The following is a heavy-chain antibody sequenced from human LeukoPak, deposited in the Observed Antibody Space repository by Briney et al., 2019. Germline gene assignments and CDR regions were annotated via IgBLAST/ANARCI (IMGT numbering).Heavy chain of an antibody. Sequence: SVKVSCKASGGTFSSYAISWVRQAPGQGLEWMGGIIPIFGTANYAQKFQGRVTITADKSTSTAYMELGSLRSEDTAVYYCARTGAYGSGSYSIMGTFDYWGQGTLVTVSS. CDR1: GGTFSSYA. J-gene: IGHJ4*02. CDR3: ARTGAYGSGSYSIMGTFDY. D-gene: IGHD3-10*01. CDR2: IIPIFGTA. V-gene: IGHV1-69*06.